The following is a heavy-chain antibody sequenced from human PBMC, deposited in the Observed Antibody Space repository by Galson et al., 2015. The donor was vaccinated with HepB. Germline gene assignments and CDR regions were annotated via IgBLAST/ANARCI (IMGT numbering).Heavy chain of an antibody. Sequence: SLRLSCAASGFTVSSNYMSWVRQAPGKGLEWVSIIYSGGSTYYADSVKGRFTISRDNSKNTLYLQMNSLRAEDTAVYYCARAPGYCSGGSCYPGAFDIWGQGTMVTVSS. D-gene: IGHD2-15*01. J-gene: IGHJ3*02. CDR2: IYSGGST. CDR1: GFTVSSNY. V-gene: IGHV3-66*01. CDR3: ARAPGYCSGGSCYPGAFDI.